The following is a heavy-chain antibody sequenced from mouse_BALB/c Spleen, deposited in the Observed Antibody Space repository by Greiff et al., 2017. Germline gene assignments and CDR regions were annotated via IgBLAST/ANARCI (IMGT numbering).Heavy chain of an antibody. J-gene: IGHJ3*01. V-gene: IGHV5-6-5*01. CDR3: ARGGDDYDTWFAY. CDR2: ISSGGST. D-gene: IGHD2-4*01. Sequence: DVKLVESGGGLVKPGGSLKLSCAASGFTFSSYAMSWVRQTPEKRLEWVASISSGGSTYYPDSVKGRFTISRDNARNILYLQMSSLRSEDTAMYYCARGGDDYDTWFAYWGQGTLVTVSA. CDR1: GFTFSSYA.